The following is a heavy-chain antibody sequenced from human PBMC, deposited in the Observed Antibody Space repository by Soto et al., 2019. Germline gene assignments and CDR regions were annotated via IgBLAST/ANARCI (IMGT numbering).Heavy chain of an antibody. V-gene: IGHV1-2*02. CDR2: INPNSGGT. D-gene: IGHD2-2*01. CDR1: GYTFTGYY. Sequence: QVQLVQSGAEVKKPGASVKVSCKASGYTFTGYYMHWVRQAPGQGLEWMGWINPNSGGTNDAQKFQGRVTMTRDTSISTAYMELSRLRSDDTAVYYCARPVEGYCSSTCCWARGDWFDPWGQGTLVTVSS. CDR3: ARPVEGYCSSTCCWARGDWFDP. J-gene: IGHJ5*02.